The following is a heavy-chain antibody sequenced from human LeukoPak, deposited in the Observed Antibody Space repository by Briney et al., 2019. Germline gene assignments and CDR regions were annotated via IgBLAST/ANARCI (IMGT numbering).Heavy chain of an antibody. CDR2: IYTSGST. V-gene: IGHV4-4*07. Sequence: SETLPLTCTVYGGTISSYYWSWIRQPAGKGLEWIGRIYTSGSTNYNPSLKSRVTMSVDTSKNQFSLKLSSVTAADTAVYYCARDGGESSGWYYYYYMDVWGKGTTVTISS. CDR1: GGTISSYY. D-gene: IGHD6-19*01. CDR3: ARDGGESSGWYYYYYMDV. J-gene: IGHJ6*03.